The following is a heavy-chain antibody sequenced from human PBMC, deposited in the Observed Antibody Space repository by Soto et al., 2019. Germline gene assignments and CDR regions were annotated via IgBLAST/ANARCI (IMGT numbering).Heavy chain of an antibody. CDR3: AKRGVDTFGLSY. D-gene: IGHD3-10*01. CDR2: INTDGSST. Sequence: EVQLVESGGGLVQPRGSLRLSCAVSGFTFSSFWMHWFRQAPGEGLVWVSRINTDGSSTSYADSVKGRFTISRDNAKNTLYLQMNSLRVEDTAMYYCAKRGVDTFGLSYWGQGTLVTVSS. CDR1: GFTFSSFW. J-gene: IGHJ4*02. V-gene: IGHV3-74*01.